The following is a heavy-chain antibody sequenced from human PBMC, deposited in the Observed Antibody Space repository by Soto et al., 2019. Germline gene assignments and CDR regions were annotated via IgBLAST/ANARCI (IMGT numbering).Heavy chain of an antibody. D-gene: IGHD3-10*01. CDR2: ISGSGGST. CDR1: GCTFRGYP. CDR3: AKDKRTITMVRGVTIIYYGMDV. J-gene: IGHJ6*02. V-gene: IGHV3-23*01. Sequence: GGSLSLSSAASGCTFRGYPVSWVRQAPGKGLEWVSAISGSGGSTYYADSVKGRFTISRDNSKNTLYLQMNSLRAEDTAVYYCAKDKRTITMVRGVTIIYYGMDVWGQGTTVTVSS.